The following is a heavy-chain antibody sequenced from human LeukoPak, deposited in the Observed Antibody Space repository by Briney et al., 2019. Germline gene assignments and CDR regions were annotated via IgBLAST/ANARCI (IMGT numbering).Heavy chain of an antibody. CDR2: IYYSGST. D-gene: IGHD3-22*01. V-gene: IGHV4-59*12. CDR3: ARGRITMIVVVHYWYFDL. CDR1: GGSISSYY. J-gene: IGHJ2*01. Sequence: SETLSLTCTVSGGSISSYYWSWIRQPPGKGLEWIGYIYYSGSTNYNPSLKSRVTISVDTSKNQFSLKLSSVTAADTAVYYCARGRITMIVVVHYWYFDLWGRGTLVTVSS.